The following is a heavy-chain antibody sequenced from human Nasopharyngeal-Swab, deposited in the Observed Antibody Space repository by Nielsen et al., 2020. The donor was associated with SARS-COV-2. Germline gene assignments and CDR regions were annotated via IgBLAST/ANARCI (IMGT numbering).Heavy chain of an antibody. CDR3: AINYYDSSGYLGYYYMDV. CDR1: GGSISSGGYF. V-gene: IGHV4-31*03. CDR2: IHYTGNT. J-gene: IGHJ6*03. D-gene: IGHD3-22*01. Sequence: LRLSCTVSGGSISSGGYFWSWIRQHPGKGLEWIGYIHYTGNTYYNPSLESRLTISLDTSQNQFSLRLSSVTAADTAVYYCAINYYDSSGYLGYYYMDVWGKGTTVTVSS.